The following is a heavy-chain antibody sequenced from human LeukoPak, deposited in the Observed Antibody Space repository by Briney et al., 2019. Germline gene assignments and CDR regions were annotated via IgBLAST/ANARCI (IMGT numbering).Heavy chain of an antibody. CDR2: IRYDGSNK. CDR1: GFTFSSYG. Sequence: PGGSLRLSCAASGFTFSSYGMHWVRQAPGKGLEGVAFIRYDGSNKYYADSVKGRFTISRDNSKNTLYLQMNSLRAEDTAVYYCATSTRWLQFQYFDYWGQGTLVTVSS. D-gene: IGHD5-24*01. V-gene: IGHV3-30*02. CDR3: ATSTRWLQFQYFDY. J-gene: IGHJ4*02.